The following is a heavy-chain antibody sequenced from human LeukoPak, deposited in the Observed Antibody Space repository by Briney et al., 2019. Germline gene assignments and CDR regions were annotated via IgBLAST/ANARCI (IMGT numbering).Heavy chain of an antibody. D-gene: IGHD6-6*01. CDR3: TRDRRHKYGNFDN. Sequence: ASVKVSCKASGYNFATYGISWVRQAPGQGREWMGWFAPYNNNGNSAQKFRGRLTMTTDTSTSTASMELRSLRSDDTAVYYCTRDRRHKYGNFDNWGQGTLVTVSS. CDR1: GYNFATYG. J-gene: IGHJ4*02. CDR2: FAPYNNNG. V-gene: IGHV1-18*01.